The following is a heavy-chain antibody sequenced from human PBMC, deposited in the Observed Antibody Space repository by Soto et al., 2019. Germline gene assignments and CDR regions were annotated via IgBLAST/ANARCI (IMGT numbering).Heavy chain of an antibody. CDR2: IYYSGTT. CDR3: ARLGGSYAVPHFDY. Sequence: TSWTLSLTCTVSGGSIKHYYWTWIRQPPGKGLEWMGYIYYSGTTTNYNPSLKSRVTLSVDTSKNQFSLKLSSVTAADTAVYYCARLGGSYAVPHFDYWGQGTLVNVSS. V-gene: IGHV4-59*08. CDR1: GGSIKHYY. D-gene: IGHD1-26*01. J-gene: IGHJ4*02.